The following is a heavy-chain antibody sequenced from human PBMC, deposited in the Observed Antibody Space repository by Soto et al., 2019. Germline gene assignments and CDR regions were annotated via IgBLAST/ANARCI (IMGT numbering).Heavy chain of an antibody. CDR1: GGSISSGGYY. CDR2: IYYSGST. D-gene: IGHD6-13*01. V-gene: IGHV4-31*03. Sequence: QVQLQESGPGLVKPSQTLSLTCTVSGGSISSGGYYWSWIRQHPGKGLEWIGYIYYSGSTYYNPSLKSRVTITVDTSKNRFSLKLSSVTAADTAVYYCARDEAAAGSSPDWGQGTLVTVSS. CDR3: ARDEAAAGSSPD. J-gene: IGHJ4*02.